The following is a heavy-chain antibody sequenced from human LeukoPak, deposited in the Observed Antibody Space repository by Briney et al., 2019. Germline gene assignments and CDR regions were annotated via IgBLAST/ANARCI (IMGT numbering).Heavy chain of an antibody. Sequence: GESLKISCKGSGYSFTSYWIGWVRQMPGKGLEWMGIIYPGDSDTRYSPSFQGQVTISADKSISTAYLQWSSLKASDTAMYYCARAPHYSNYGPYYYGMDVWGQGTTVTVSS. D-gene: IGHD4-11*01. CDR1: GYSFTSYW. CDR2: IYPGDSDT. V-gene: IGHV5-51*01. J-gene: IGHJ6*02. CDR3: ARAPHYSNYGPYYYGMDV.